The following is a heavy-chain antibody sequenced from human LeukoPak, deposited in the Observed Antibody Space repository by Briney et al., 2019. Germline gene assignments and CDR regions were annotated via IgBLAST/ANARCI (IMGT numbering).Heavy chain of an antibody. V-gene: IGHV1-2*06. CDR2: INPNSGGT. D-gene: IGHD3-22*01. Sequence: ASVKVSCKASGYTFTGYYMHWVRQAAGQGLEWMGRINPNSGGTNYAQKFQGRVTMTRDTSISTAYMELSRLRSDDTAVYYCARTVVVISGITLGIDAFDIWGQGTTVTVSS. CDR1: GYTFTGYY. CDR3: ARTVVVISGITLGIDAFDI. J-gene: IGHJ3*02.